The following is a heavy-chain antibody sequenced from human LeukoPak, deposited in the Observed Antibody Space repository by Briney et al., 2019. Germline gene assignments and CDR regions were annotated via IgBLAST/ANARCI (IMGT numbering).Heavy chain of an antibody. D-gene: IGHD3-22*01. V-gene: IGHV4-30-2*01. Sequence: SQTLSLTCAVSGGSISSGGYSWSWIRQPPGKGLEWIGYIYHSGSTYYNPSLKSRVTISVDRSKNQFSLKLSSVTAADTAVYYCARLNYYYDSSGYYSGAFDIWGQGTMVTVSS. CDR1: GGSISSGGYS. CDR3: ARLNYYYDSSGYYSGAFDI. CDR2: IYHSGST. J-gene: IGHJ3*02.